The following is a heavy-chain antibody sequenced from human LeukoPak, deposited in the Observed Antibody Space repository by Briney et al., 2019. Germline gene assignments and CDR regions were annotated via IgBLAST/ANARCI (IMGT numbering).Heavy chain of an antibody. D-gene: IGHD3-10*01. V-gene: IGHV1-46*01. CDR3: ARGLGDSGSYSSFDY. J-gene: IGHJ4*02. Sequence: GASVKVSFKASGYTFTNYYIHWVRQAPGQGLEWMGIINPNGGGTNYAQKFQGRVTMTRDTSTSTVYMELSSLRSEDTAVYYCARGLGDSGSYSSFDYWGQGTLVTVSS. CDR2: INPNGGGT. CDR1: GYTFTNYY.